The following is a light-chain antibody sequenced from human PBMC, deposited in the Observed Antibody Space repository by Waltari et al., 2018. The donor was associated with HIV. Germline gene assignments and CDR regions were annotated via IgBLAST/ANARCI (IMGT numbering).Light chain of an antibody. CDR1: QSVSSY. CDR2: DAS. CDR3: RQRSNWPLLT. J-gene: IGKJ4*01. V-gene: IGKV3-11*01. Sequence: EIVLTQSPATLSLSPGERATLSCRASQSVSSYLAWYQQKPGQAPRLLIYDASNRATGIPARFSGSGSGPDFTLTISSLEPEDFAVYYCRQRSNWPLLTFGGGTKVEIK.